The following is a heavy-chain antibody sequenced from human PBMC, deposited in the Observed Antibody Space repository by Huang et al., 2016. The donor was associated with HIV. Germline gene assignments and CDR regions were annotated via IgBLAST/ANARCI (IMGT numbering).Heavy chain of an antibody. J-gene: IGHJ3*01. Sequence: EVQLVESGGGLVRPGRSLRLSCAASGFTFDDYAMHWVRQALGKGLEWVSGMNWKSGNIAYADSVRGRFTISRDNAKNSLDLQMNSLRPEDTALYYCAKDWGYDFGAFDFWGRGTMVTVSS. CDR3: AKDWGYDFGAFDF. D-gene: IGHD3-16*01. CDR2: MNWKSGNI. CDR1: GFTFDDYA. V-gene: IGHV3-9*01.